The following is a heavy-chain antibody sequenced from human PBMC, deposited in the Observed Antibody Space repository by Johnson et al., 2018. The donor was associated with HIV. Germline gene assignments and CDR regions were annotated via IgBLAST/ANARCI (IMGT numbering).Heavy chain of an antibody. CDR1: GFTVSSNY. CDR2: IYSGGRT. CDR3: ASPDYERYYGAFDI. J-gene: IGHJ3*02. V-gene: IGHV3-66*01. Sequence: MQLVESGGGLVQSGGSLRLSCAASGFTVSSNYMSWVRQAPGKGLEWVSVIYSGGRTHYADAVKGSFTISRDNSKNTLYLQMNSLRAEDTAVYYCASPDYERYYGAFDIWGQGTMVTVSS. D-gene: IGHD3-10*01.